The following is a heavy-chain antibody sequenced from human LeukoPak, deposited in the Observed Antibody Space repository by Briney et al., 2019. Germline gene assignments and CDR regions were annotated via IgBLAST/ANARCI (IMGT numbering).Heavy chain of an antibody. CDR3: ARKADDSSGYYYHYYGMDV. CDR1: GGTFSSYA. CDR2: IIPIFGTA. D-gene: IGHD3-22*01. V-gene: IGHV1-69*13. Sequence: GALVKVSCKASGGTFSSYAISWVRQAPGQGLEWMGGIIPIFGTANYAQKFQGRVTITADESTSTAYMELSSLRSEDTAVYYCARKADDSSGYYYHYYGMDVWGQGTTVTVSS. J-gene: IGHJ6*02.